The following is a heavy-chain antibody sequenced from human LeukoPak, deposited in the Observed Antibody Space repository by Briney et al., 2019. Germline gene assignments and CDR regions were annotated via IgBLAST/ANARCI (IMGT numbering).Heavy chain of an antibody. CDR3: ARDRGYSNFDY. J-gene: IGHJ4*02. V-gene: IGHV3-7*01. D-gene: IGHD4-11*01. CDR2: MNEDGSEK. CDR1: GFGFSNYW. Sequence: AGGSLRPSCAASGFGFSNYWMSWVRQAPGKGLEWVANMNEDGSEKNYVDSVKGRFTISRDNAQDSLYLQMNSLRAEDTAVYYCARDRGYSNFDYWGQGTLLTVSS.